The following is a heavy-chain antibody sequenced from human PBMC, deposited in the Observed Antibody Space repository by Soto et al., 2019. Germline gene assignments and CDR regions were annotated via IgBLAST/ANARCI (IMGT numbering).Heavy chain of an antibody. V-gene: IGHV3-23*01. D-gene: IGHD3-3*01. J-gene: IGHJ2*01. CDR3: GRGRHYDDWYFDL. Sequence: PGGSLRLSCAASGFTSINYAMTWVRQAPGRGLEWVAVIFNSGVSTYHADSVKGRFTISIDNSKNALYLQMHSLRDEDTAVYYCGRGRHYDDWYFDLWGRGTLVTVSS. CDR2: IFNSGVST. CDR1: GFTSINYA.